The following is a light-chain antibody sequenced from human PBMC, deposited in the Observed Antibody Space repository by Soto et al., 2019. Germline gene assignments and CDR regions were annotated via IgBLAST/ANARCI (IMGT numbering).Light chain of an antibody. Sequence: EIVLTQSPGTLSLSPGERATLSCRASQSVSSSYLAWYQQKPGQAPRLLIYGASSRATGIPDRFSGSGSGTDFTLTISRLESYDFAVYYCQQYGSSPTFCQGTKLAIK. CDR3: QQYGSSPT. V-gene: IGKV3-20*01. J-gene: IGKJ1*01. CDR2: GAS. CDR1: QSVSSSY.